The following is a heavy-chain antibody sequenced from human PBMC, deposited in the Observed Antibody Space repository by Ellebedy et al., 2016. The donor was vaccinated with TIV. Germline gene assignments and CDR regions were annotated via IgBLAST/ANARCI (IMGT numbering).Heavy chain of an antibody. CDR1: GFTFSSFT. CDR2: ISSSATYI. Sequence: PGGSLRLSCAASGFTFSSFTMNWVRQAPGKGLEWVSSISSSATYIHSADSVMGRFTISRDNAKNLLYLQMNSLRVEDTAVYYCARPGASYSSSWYDFDCWGQGTLVTVSS. J-gene: IGHJ4*02. D-gene: IGHD6-13*01. V-gene: IGHV3-21*01. CDR3: ARPGASYSSSWYDFDC.